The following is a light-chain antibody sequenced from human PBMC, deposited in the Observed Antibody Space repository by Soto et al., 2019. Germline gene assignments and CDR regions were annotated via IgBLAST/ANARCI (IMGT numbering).Light chain of an antibody. J-gene: IGKJ1*01. Sequence: ERVLTQSRGTLSLAPGEGASLSCRASQSVSSSYLAWYQQKPGQAPRLLIYGASSRATGIPDRFSGSGSGTDFTLTISRLEPEDFAVYYCQQYGSSPQTFGQGTKV. CDR3: QQYGSSPQT. V-gene: IGKV3-20*01. CDR1: QSVSSSY. CDR2: GAS.